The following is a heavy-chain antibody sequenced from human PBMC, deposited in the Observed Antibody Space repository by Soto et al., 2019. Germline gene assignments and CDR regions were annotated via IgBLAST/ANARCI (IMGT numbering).Heavy chain of an antibody. CDR1: GDTFRNYA. D-gene: IGHD6-19*01. J-gene: IGHJ4*02. CDR2: IIPLFST. Sequence: QVQLVQSGAEVKKPGSSVKVSCKASGDTFRNYAFTWVRQAPGQGLEWMGTIIPLFSTRYAQKFQGRGTMTADESTSTVYMDLSSLKSDDTAVYYCARDPGIAVVGRGTSFEHWGQGTLVTVSS. V-gene: IGHV1-69*18. CDR3: ARDPGIAVVGRGTSFEH.